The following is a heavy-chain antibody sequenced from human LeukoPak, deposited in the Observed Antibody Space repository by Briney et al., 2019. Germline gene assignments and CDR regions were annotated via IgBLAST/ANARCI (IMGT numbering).Heavy chain of an antibody. CDR2: IYYSGST. J-gene: IGHJ4*02. D-gene: IGHD5-24*01. Sequence: KPSEILSLTCTVSGGSISSYFWSWIRQPPGKGLEWIGYIYYSGSTKYNPSLKSRVTISIDTSKNQFSLKLSSVTAADTAMYYCARQIEMATVFDYWGQGNLVTVSS. V-gene: IGHV4-59*08. CDR1: GGSISSYF. CDR3: ARQIEMATVFDY.